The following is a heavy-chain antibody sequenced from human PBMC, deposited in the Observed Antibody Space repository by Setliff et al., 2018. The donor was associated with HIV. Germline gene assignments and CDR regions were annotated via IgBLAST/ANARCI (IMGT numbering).Heavy chain of an antibody. CDR3: AASKYYYDSSGSADDAFDI. Sequence: SVKVSCKASGFTFTSSAMQWVRQARGQRLEWIGWIVVGSGNTNYAQKFQERVTITRDKSTSTAYMELSSLRSEDTAVYYCAASKYYYDSSGSADDAFDIWGQGTMVTVSS. CDR1: GFTFTSSA. D-gene: IGHD3-22*01. V-gene: IGHV1-58*02. J-gene: IGHJ3*02. CDR2: IVVGSGNT.